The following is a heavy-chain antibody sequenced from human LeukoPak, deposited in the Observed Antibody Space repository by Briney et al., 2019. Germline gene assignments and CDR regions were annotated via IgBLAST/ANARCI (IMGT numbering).Heavy chain of an antibody. Sequence: GGSLRLSCGASGFIFNNYWMSWVRQAPGKGPEWVATIIHDGSEKYYIDSVKGRFTISRDNAKNSLYLQMNSLRAEDTAVYYCARESYGDYDYWGQGTLVTVSS. V-gene: IGHV3-7*01. D-gene: IGHD4-17*01. CDR1: GFIFNNYW. J-gene: IGHJ4*02. CDR2: IIHDGSEK. CDR3: ARESYGDYDY.